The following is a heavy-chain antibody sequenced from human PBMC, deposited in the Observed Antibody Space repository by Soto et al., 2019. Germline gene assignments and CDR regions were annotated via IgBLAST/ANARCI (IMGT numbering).Heavy chain of an antibody. CDR3: AKDSGYNYGYFRWFDP. CDR1: GGSLSGHY. V-gene: IGHV4-34*01. D-gene: IGHD5-18*01. CDR2: INHSGIT. J-gene: IGHJ5*02. Sequence: SETLSLTCAVYGGSLSGHYWSWIRQPPGKGLEWIGEINHSGITNYNPALKSRVTISVDTSKSQFSLKLSSVTAADTAVYYCAKDSGYNYGYFRWFDPWGQGTLVTVS.